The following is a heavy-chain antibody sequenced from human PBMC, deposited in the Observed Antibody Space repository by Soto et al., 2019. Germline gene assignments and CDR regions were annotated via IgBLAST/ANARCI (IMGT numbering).Heavy chain of an antibody. Sequence: SETLSLTCTVSGGSISIYYWSWIRQPPGKGLEWIGYIYYSGSTNYNPSLKSRVTISVDTSKNQFSLKLSSVTAADTAVYYCARAGTFDYWGQGTLVTVSS. CDR2: IYYSGST. V-gene: IGHV4-59*01. CDR1: GGSISIYY. J-gene: IGHJ4*02. CDR3: ARAGTFDY.